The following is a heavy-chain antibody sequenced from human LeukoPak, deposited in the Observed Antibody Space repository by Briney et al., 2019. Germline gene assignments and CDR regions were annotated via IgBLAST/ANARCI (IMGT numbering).Heavy chain of an antibody. Sequence: SETLSLTCSVSGDSITNYYWNWIRQPAGKGLEWIGRIYISGITNYNPSLKSRVTMSVDTSKNHFSLKLSSVTAADTAVYYCARERTYYDILTGYSDDAFDIWGQGTMVTVSS. CDR1: GDSITNYY. V-gene: IGHV4-4*07. J-gene: IGHJ3*02. CDR3: ARERTYYDILTGYSDDAFDI. D-gene: IGHD3-9*01. CDR2: IYISGIT.